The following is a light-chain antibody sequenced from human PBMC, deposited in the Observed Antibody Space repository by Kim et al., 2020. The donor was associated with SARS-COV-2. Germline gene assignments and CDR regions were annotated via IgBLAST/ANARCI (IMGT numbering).Light chain of an antibody. J-gene: IGKJ5*01. Sequence: PGERATLSCRASQSVSSYLAWYQQKPGQAPRLLIYDASNRATGIPARFSGSGSGTDFTLTISSLGPEDFAVYYCQQRSNWFITFGQGTRLEI. CDR1: QSVSSY. CDR2: DAS. CDR3: QQRSNWFIT. V-gene: IGKV3-11*01.